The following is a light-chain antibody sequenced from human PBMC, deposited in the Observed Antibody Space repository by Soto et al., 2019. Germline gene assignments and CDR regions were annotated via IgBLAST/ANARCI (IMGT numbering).Light chain of an antibody. J-gene: IGLJ2*01. CDR1: SSDVGGYNY. Sequence: QSALTQPASVSGSPGQSITISCKGTSSDVGGYNYVSWYQQHPGKAPKLMIYDVSNRPSGVSNRFSGSKSGNTASLTISGLQAEDAGDYYCSSYTSSSAVVFGGGTKLTVL. CDR3: SSYTSSSAVV. CDR2: DVS. V-gene: IGLV2-14*01.